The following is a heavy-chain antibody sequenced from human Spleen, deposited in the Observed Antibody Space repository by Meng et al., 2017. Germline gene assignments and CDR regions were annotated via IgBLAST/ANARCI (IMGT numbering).Heavy chain of an antibody. CDR1: GYTFTSYG. V-gene: IGHV1-18*01. Sequence: ASVKVSCTASGYTFTSYGISWVRQAPGQGLEWMGWISAYKGNTNYAQTLQGRVTMTTDTSTSTGYMEMRSLRSDDTAVYYCARVKYYYSSGSYYSYCYYVIDVWGQGTTVTVSS. CDR3: ARVKYYYSSGSYYSYCYYVIDV. CDR2: ISAYKGNT. D-gene: IGHD3-10*01. J-gene: IGHJ6*02.